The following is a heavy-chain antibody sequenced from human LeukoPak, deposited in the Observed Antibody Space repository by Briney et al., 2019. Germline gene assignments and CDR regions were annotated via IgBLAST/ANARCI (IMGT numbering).Heavy chain of an antibody. J-gene: IGHJ5*02. CDR2: INSDESST. CDR1: GFTFSSYW. V-gene: IGHV3-74*01. Sequence: PGGSLRLSCAASGFTFSSYWMHWVRQAPGKGLVWVSRINSDESSTVYADSVKGRFTISRDNAKNTLHLQMNRLRAEDTAVYYCARGDSRGYYYTSGFDPWGQGTLVTVSS. CDR3: ARGDSRGYYYTSGFDP. D-gene: IGHD3-22*01.